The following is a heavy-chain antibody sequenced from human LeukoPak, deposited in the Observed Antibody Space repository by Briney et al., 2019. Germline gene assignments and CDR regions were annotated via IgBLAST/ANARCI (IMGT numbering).Heavy chain of an antibody. D-gene: IGHD3-22*01. Sequence: GGSLTDSCAASGFSLSDYWMTWVRQAPGKGLECVGNIKFDGSEIYYLDSVRGRFSISRDNAKNSLYLQMNSLRVEDTAVYYCTRDLNHDSSGWGQGTLVTVSS. V-gene: IGHV3-7*01. J-gene: IGHJ4*02. CDR1: GFSLSDYW. CDR3: TRDLNHDSSG. CDR2: IKFDGSEI.